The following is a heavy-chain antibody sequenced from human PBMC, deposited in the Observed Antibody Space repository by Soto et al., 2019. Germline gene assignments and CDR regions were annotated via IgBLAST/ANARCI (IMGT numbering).Heavy chain of an antibody. CDR3: ASSRITMVPYGMDV. V-gene: IGHV1-3*01. Sequence: QVQLVQSGAEVKKPGASVKVSCKASGYTFTSYAMHWVRQAPGQRLEWMGWINAGNGNTKYSQKFQGRVTITRDTXXNTAYMELSSMRSEDTAVYYCASSRITMVPYGMDVWGQGTTVTVSS. J-gene: IGHJ6*02. CDR1: GYTFTSYA. CDR2: INAGNGNT. D-gene: IGHD3-10*01.